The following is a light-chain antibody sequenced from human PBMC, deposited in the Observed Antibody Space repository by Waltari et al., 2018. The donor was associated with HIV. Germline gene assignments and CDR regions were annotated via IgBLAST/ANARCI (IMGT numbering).Light chain of an antibody. CDR2: DVT. Sequence: QSALTQPRSVSGSPGQSVTISCTGTSSGFGGYNYVSWYQQHPNKAPKLMIYDVTKRPSGVPDRFSGSKSGNTASLTISGLQADDEADYYCGAYAGSYTLFGGGTKVTVL. J-gene: IGLJ3*02. V-gene: IGLV2-11*01. CDR3: GAYAGSYTL. CDR1: SSGFGGYNY.